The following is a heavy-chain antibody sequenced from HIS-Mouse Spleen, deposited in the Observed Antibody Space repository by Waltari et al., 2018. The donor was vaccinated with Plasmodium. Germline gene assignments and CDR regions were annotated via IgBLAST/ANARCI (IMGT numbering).Heavy chain of an antibody. J-gene: IGHJ2*01. Sequence: EVQLVESGGGLVKHGGSLRLSCAASGSTFSSYSRNWVRQAPGKGLEWVSSISSSSSYIYYADSVKGRFTISRDNAKNSLYLQMNSLRAEDTAVYYCAREDILTAYYNDYWYFDLWGRGTLVTVSS. V-gene: IGHV3-21*01. CDR1: GSTFSSYS. CDR3: AREDILTAYYNDYWYFDL. D-gene: IGHD3-9*01. CDR2: ISSSSSYI.